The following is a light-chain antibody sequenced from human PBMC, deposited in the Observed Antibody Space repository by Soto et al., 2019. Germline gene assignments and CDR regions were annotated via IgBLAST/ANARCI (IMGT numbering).Light chain of an antibody. CDR3: QQYGSSPQT. V-gene: IGKV3-20*01. Sequence: EIVLTQSPGTLSLSPGERATLACSASQSVSSSYLAWYQQKPGQAPWLLIYGASSRATGIPDRVSGTGSVTEFAINISRLEPEAVAVYYCQQYGSSPQTFGQGDTVEI. CDR1: QSVSSSY. J-gene: IGKJ1*01. CDR2: GAS.